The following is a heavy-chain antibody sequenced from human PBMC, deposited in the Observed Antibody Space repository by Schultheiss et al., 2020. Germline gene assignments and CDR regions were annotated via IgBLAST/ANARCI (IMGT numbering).Heavy chain of an antibody. CDR1: GGTFSSYA. Sequence: SVKVSCKASGGTFSSYAISWVRQAPGQGLEWMGGIIPIFGTANYAQKFQGRVTITADESTSTAYMELSSLRSEDTAVYYCARGGEMARGYYYYMEVWGKGTTVTVSS. J-gene: IGHJ6*03. V-gene: IGHV1-69*13. CDR3: ARGGEMARGYYYYMEV. D-gene: IGHD5-24*01. CDR2: IIPIFGTA.